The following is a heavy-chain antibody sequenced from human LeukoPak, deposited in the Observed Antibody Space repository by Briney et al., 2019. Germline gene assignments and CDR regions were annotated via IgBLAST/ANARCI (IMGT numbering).Heavy chain of an antibody. Sequence: QTGGSLRLSCAASGFTFSSYGMHWVRQAPGKGLEWVAVMWFDGSDIYYADSVKGRFTISRDNSKNTLYLQMNSLRAEDTAVYYCARDVQIDCWGQGTLVTVSS. CDR1: GFTFSSYG. CDR3: ARDVQIDC. J-gene: IGHJ4*02. V-gene: IGHV3-33*01. CDR2: MWFDGSDI.